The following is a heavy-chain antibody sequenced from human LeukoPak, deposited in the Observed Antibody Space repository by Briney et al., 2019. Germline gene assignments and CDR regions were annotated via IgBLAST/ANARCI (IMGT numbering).Heavy chain of an antibody. Sequence: GGSLRLSCSASGFTFNSYVMHWVRQAPGKGLDWVAIISDDGSNKYYADSVQGRVTISRDNSKNTLYLQVSSVRAEDTAVYYCAKDSGVVAGHWYFDLWGRGTLVSVSS. V-gene: IGHV3-30*18. D-gene: IGHD3-10*01. J-gene: IGHJ2*01. CDR3: AKDSGVVAGHWYFDL. CDR1: GFTFNSYV. CDR2: ISDDGSNK.